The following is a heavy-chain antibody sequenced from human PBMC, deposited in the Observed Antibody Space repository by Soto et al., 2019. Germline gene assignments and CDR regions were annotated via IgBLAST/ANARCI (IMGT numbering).Heavy chain of an antibody. D-gene: IGHD2-8*01. V-gene: IGHV1-58*02. Sequence: SVKVSCKASGFTFTSSAMQWVRQARGERLEWIGWIVGDNGDTNNAQKFQERVTMTIDRSTSTAYLELRSLTSDDTAVYYCAKNGHPPYYYYGMDVWGQGTTVTVSS. CDR1: GFTFTSSA. CDR3: AKNGHPPYYYYGMDV. J-gene: IGHJ6*02. CDR2: IVGDNGDT.